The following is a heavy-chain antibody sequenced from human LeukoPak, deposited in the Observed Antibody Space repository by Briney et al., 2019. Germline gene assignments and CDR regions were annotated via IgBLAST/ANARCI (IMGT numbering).Heavy chain of an antibody. Sequence: GGSLRLSCAASGFTFSSYSMNWVRQAPGKGLEWVSAISGSGGSTYYADSVKGRFTISRDNSKNTLYLQMNSLRAEDTAVYYCAKGRWPGGFDYWGQGTLVTVSS. CDR2: ISGSGGST. D-gene: IGHD4-23*01. V-gene: IGHV3-23*01. CDR1: GFTFSSYS. J-gene: IGHJ4*02. CDR3: AKGRWPGGFDY.